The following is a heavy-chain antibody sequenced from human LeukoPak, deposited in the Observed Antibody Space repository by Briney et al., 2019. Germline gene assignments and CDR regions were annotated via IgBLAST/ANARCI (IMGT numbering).Heavy chain of an antibody. J-gene: IGHJ3*02. CDR1: GYTFTSYG. Sequence: ASVKVSCKASGYTFTSYGISWVRQAPGQGLEWMGWISTYNGDTNYAQKLQGRVTITADESTSTAYMELSSLRSEDTAVYYCAHNHPTGYCSSTSCPERAFDIWGQGTMVTVSS. D-gene: IGHD2-2*01. CDR2: ISTYNGDT. V-gene: IGHV1-18*01. CDR3: AHNHPTGYCSSTSCPERAFDI.